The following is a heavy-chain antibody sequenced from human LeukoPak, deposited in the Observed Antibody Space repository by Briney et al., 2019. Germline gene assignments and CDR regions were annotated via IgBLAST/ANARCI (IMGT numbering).Heavy chain of an antibody. Sequence: GGSLRLSCAASGFAFSTYGMHWVGQAQGKGLEGVDFIRHVGSNEYYADSVRGRFAISRDNSQNTLHLQMNILRVEDTAVYYCVKDWGVLPDYSADGFDIWGPGTVVTVSS. CDR2: IRHVGSNE. D-gene: IGHD4-11*01. J-gene: IGHJ3*02. V-gene: IGHV3-30*02. CDR1: GFAFSTYG. CDR3: VKDWGVLPDYSADGFDI.